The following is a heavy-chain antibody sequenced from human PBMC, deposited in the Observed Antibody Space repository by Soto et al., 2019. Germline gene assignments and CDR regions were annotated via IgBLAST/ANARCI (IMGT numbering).Heavy chain of an antibody. CDR2: ISWNSGSI. D-gene: IGHD6-6*01. CDR3: AKDIGYSSSSGHYFDY. CDR1: GFTFDDYA. J-gene: IGHJ4*02. V-gene: IGHV3-9*01. Sequence: EVQLVESGGGLVQPGRSLRLSCAASGFTFDDYAMHWVRQAPGKGLEWVSGISWNSGSIGYADSVKGRFTISRDNAKNSLYLQMNSLRAEDTALYYCAKDIGYSSSSGHYFDYWGQGPLVTVSS.